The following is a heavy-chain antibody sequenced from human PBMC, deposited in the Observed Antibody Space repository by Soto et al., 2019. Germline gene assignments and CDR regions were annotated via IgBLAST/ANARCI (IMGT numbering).Heavy chain of an antibody. CDR2: IFYSGGT. J-gene: IGHJ6*02. CDR3: AGEGGYFGRSGSGVYHYHGVDV. V-gene: IGHV4-59*01. D-gene: IGHD3-22*01. CDR1: GGSISGYY. Sequence: PSETLSLTCTVSGGSISGYYWTWIRQPPGKGLEWIGYIFYSGGTNYNPSLKSRLTMSVDTSKNQFSLKLSSVTAADTALYYCAGEGGYFGRSGSGVYHYHGVDVWGQGTTVTVSS.